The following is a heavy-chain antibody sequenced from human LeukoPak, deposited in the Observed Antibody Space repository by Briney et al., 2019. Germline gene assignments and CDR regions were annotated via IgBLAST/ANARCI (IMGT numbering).Heavy chain of an antibody. D-gene: IGHD6-6*01. CDR2: INHSGST. J-gene: IGHJ4*02. CDR1: GGSFSGYY. Sequence: SETLSLTCAVYGGSFSGYYWSWIRQPPGKGLEWIGEINHSGSTNYNPSLKSRVTISVDTSKNQFSLKLSSVTAADTAVYYCARGSIAARPDFDYWGQGTLVTVSS. V-gene: IGHV4-34*01. CDR3: ARGSIAARPDFDY.